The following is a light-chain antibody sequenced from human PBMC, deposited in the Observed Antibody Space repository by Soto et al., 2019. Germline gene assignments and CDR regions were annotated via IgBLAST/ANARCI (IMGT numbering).Light chain of an antibody. CDR2: GVS. CDR1: QRVSSK. J-gene: IGKJ2*01. Sequence: EIVMTQSQATLSVSPGERATLSCRASQRVSSKLAWFQQKPGQAPSLLIYGVSTRATGVPVRFSGSGSGTEFTLTINSLQSEDFAVYYCQQYNNWPHTFGQGTKLEIK. V-gene: IGKV3-15*01. CDR3: QQYNNWPHT.